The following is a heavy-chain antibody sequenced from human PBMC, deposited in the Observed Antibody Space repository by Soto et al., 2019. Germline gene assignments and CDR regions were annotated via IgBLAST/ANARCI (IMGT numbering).Heavy chain of an antibody. D-gene: IGHD2-2*01. V-gene: IGHV4-59*01. J-gene: IGHJ5*02. CDR3: ARGPRYCSSTSCLAAFNWFDP. CDR2: IYYSGST. Sequence: SEALSLTCTVSGGSISSDCWSWIRQPPGKGLEWIGYIYYSGSTNYNPSLKSRVTISVDTSKNQFSLKLSSVTAADTAVYYCARGPRYCSSTSCLAAFNWFDPWGQGTLVTVS. CDR1: GGSISSDC.